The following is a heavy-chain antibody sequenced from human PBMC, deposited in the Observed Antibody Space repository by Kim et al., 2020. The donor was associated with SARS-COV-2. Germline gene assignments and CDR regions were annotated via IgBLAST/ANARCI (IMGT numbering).Heavy chain of an antibody. D-gene: IGHD3-10*01. V-gene: IGHV3-21*06. Sequence: GGSLRLSCAASGFTFSRKSMNWVRQAPGKGLEWVSSISSSSSYIFYADSVKGRFTISSDNAKSEVYLQMASLRAEDTAVYHCASPYGSDAADMWGQGT. CDR3: ASPYGSDAADM. CDR1: GFTFSRKS. CDR2: ISSSSSYI. J-gene: IGHJ3*02.